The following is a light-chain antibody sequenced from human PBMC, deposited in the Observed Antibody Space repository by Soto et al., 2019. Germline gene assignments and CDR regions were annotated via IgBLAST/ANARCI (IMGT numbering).Light chain of an antibody. CDR2: GAS. CDR3: QQYGSSQWT. CDR1: QSVSSSY. J-gene: IGKJ1*01. V-gene: IGKV3-20*01. Sequence: SQSPGTLSLSTGERATLSCRARQSVSSSYLAWYQQKPGQAPRLLIYGASSRATGIPDRFSGSGSGTDFTLTISRLEPEDFAVYYCQQYGSSQWTFAQGTKVAIK.